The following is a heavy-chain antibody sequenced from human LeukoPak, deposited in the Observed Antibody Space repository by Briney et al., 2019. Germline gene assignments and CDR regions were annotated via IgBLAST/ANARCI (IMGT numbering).Heavy chain of an antibody. CDR2: ISASGGIT. V-gene: IGHV3-23*01. J-gene: IGHJ4*02. CDR1: ASTFSTYA. Sequence: GGSLRLSCAGSASTFSTYAMSWVRQAPGKGLEWVSAISASGGITYYGDSVKGRFTMSRDDSQNTVYLQMNSLRAEGTAVYYCVRQSRFGGNAQPRWGQGTLVTVSS. D-gene: IGHD3-16*01. CDR3: VRQSRFGGNAQPR.